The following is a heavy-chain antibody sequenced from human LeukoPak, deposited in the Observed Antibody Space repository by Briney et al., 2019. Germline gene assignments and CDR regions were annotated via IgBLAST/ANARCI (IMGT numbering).Heavy chain of an antibody. CDR3: ARNYGMDV. Sequence: SETLSLTCTVSGGSVSSYYWSWTRQPPGKGLEWIGYIYYSGSTNYNPSLKSRVTISVDTSKNQFSLKLSSVTAADTAVYYCARNYGMDVWGQGTTVTVSS. V-gene: IGHV4-59*02. CDR2: IYYSGST. J-gene: IGHJ6*02. CDR1: GGSVSSYY.